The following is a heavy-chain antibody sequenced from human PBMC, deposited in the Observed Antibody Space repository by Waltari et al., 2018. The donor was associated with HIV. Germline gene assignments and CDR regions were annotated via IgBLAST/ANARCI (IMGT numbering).Heavy chain of an antibody. CDR3: AREDVAARRHSYFDY. Sequence: QVQLQESGPGLVKPSETLSLTCTVSGGSVSSGSYYWSWIRQPPGKGLEWIGYIYYSGSPNHNPSRKSRGTISVDTSENQFSLKLGSVTAADTAVYYWAREDVAARRHSYFDYWGQGTLVTVSS. J-gene: IGHJ4*02. CDR2: IYYSGSP. CDR1: GGSVSSGSYY. V-gene: IGHV4-61*01. D-gene: IGHD6-6*01.